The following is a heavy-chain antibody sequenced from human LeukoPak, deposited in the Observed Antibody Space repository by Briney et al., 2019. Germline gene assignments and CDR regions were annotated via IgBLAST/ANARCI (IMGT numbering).Heavy chain of an antibody. CDR2: ISGSGGST. Sequence: PGGSLRLSCAASGFTFSNYGMSWVRQAPGKGLEWVSVISGSGGSTYYADSVKGRFTISRDNSKNTLYLQMNSLRVEDTAVYYCAKNRRYYYYDMDVWGQGTTVTVAS. J-gene: IGHJ6*02. V-gene: IGHV3-23*01. CDR3: AKNRRYYYYDMDV. CDR1: GFTFSNYG.